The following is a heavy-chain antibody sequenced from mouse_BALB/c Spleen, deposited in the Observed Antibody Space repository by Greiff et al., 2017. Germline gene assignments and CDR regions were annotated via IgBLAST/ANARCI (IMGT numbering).Heavy chain of an antibody. V-gene: IGHV14-3*02. J-gene: IGHJ3*01. CDR1: GFNIKDTY. CDR3: ARDYGSSWGFAY. D-gene: IGHD1-1*01. CDR2: IDPANGNT. Sequence: VQLQQSGAELVKPGASVKLSCTASGFNIKDTYMHWVKQRPEQGLEWIGRIDPANGNTKYDPKFQGKATKTADTSSNTAYLQLSSLTSEDTAVYYCARDYGSSWGFAYWGQGTLVTVSA.